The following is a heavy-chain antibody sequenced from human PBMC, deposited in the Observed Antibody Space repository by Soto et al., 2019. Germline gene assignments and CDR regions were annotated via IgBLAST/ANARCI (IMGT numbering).Heavy chain of an antibody. CDR3: ARGDCVGGPCYSLAGSFYYYMDV. V-gene: IGHV3-74*01. J-gene: IGHJ6*03. CDR1: GFTFSNYW. CDR2: INSDGSVS. Sequence: EVQLVESGGGLVQPGGSLRLSCAASGFTFSNYWMSWVRQAPGKGLVWVSRINSDGSVSSYADSVKGRLTISRDNVKNTLYLQMDSLRAEDTAVYYCARGDCVGGPCYSLAGSFYYYMDVWGKGTTVTVFS. D-gene: IGHD2-15*01.